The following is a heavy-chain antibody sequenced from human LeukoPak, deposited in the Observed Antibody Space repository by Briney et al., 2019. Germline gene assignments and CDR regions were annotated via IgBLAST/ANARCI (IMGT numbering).Heavy chain of an antibody. CDR2: IYYSATS. V-gene: IGHV4-39*01. D-gene: IGHD6-13*01. J-gene: IGHJ5*02. CDR3: ARLGRGSSGGWFDP. Sequence: PSETLSLTCNVSGGSISSSSHYWGWIRQPPGKGLEWIGSIYYSATSHYNPSLKSRVTIPVDTSKNQFSLKLNSVTAADTSVYYCARLGRGSSGGWFDPWGQGTLVTVSS. CDR1: GGSISSSSHY.